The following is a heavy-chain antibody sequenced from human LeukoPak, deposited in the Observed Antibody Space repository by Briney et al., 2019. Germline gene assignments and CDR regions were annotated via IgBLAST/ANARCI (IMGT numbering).Heavy chain of an antibody. D-gene: IGHD2-8*01. CDR1: GYTFTSYD. CDR3: ARGRDYCTNGVCHRRFDY. J-gene: IGHJ4*02. V-gene: IGHV1-8*01. Sequence: ASVKVSCKASGYTFTSYDINWVRQATGQGLEWMGWMNPSSANTGYAQKFQGRVTMTRNTSISTAYMELSSLSSEATDVSYCARGRDYCTNGVCHRRFDYWGQGTLVTVSS. CDR2: MNPSSANT.